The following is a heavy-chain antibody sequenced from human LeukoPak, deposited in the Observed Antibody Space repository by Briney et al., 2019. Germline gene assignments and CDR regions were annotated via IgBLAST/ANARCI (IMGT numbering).Heavy chain of an antibody. Sequence: GGSLRLSCAASGFTFSSYAMHWVRQASGKGLEWVAVISYDGSNKYYADSVKGRFTISRDNSKNTLYLQMNSRRAEDTAVYYCARSATDFWSGYSYFDYWGQGTLVTVSS. D-gene: IGHD3-3*01. V-gene: IGHV3-30-3*01. J-gene: IGHJ4*02. CDR3: ARSATDFWSGYSYFDY. CDR1: GFTFSSYA. CDR2: ISYDGSNK.